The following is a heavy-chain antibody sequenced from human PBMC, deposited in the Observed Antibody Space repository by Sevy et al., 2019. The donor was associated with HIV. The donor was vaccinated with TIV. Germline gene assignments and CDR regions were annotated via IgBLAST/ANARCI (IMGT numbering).Heavy chain of an antibody. CDR3: AKYGTTAAAHFDS. V-gene: IGHV1-2*06. J-gene: IGHJ4*02. D-gene: IGHD6-13*01. CDR2: IDPDSGAT. Sequence: ASVKVSCKTSGYIFTDYYLHWVRQAPGQGLEWMGRIDPDSGATNYAQNFQGRVTMTRDTSITTAYMEVSGLRSDDTAVYYCAKYGTTAAAHFDSWGQGPLVTASS. CDR1: GYIFTDYY.